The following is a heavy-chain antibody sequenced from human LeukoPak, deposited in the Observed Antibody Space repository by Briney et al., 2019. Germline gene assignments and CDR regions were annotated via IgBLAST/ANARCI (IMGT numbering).Heavy chain of an antibody. CDR2: IYHSGST. Sequence: SETLSLTCTVSGYSISSGYYWGWIRQPPGKGLEWIGSIYHSGSTYYNPSLKSRVTISVDMSKNQFSLKLSSVTAADTAVYYCARDYHHYYDSSDPGAWGQGTLVTVSS. J-gene: IGHJ5*02. CDR3: ARDYHHYYDSSDPGA. D-gene: IGHD3-22*01. CDR1: GYSISSGYY. V-gene: IGHV4-38-2*02.